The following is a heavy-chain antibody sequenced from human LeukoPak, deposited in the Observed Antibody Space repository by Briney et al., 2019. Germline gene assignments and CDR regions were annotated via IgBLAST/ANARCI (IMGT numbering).Heavy chain of an antibody. J-gene: IGHJ4*02. D-gene: IGHD4-17*01. CDR2: IYSGGNT. V-gene: IGHV3-53*01. Sequence: ETLSLTCGVYGGSFSGYYWSWVRQAPGKGLEWVSFIYSGGNTHYSDSVKGRFTISRDNSKNTLYLQMNSLRAEDTAVYYCARRAGEYSHPYDYWGQGTLVTVSS. CDR1: GGSFSGYY. CDR3: ARRAGEYSHPYDY.